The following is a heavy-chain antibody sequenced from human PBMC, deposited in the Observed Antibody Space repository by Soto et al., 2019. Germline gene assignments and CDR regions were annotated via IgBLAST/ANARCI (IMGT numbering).Heavy chain of an antibody. CDR1: GGSIGSGGYY. D-gene: IGHD3-10*01. Sequence: QVQLQESGPGLVKPSQTLSLTCTVSGGSIGSGGYYWSWIRQHPGKGLEWIGYIYYSGNTFYNPSLKSRITMSVDTSKNQFSLKLTSVTPADTAVYYCARYEYYGSGRLSPWGQGTLVTVSS. CDR3: ARYEYYGSGRLSP. CDR2: IYYSGNT. V-gene: IGHV4-31*03. J-gene: IGHJ5*02.